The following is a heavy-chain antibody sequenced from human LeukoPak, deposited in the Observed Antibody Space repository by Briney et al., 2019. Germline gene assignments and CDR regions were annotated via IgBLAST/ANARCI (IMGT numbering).Heavy chain of an antibody. J-gene: IGHJ4*02. CDR1: GGSINVFY. CDR2: ISTSGNT. Sequence: SETLSLTCTVSGGSINVFYWSWIRQPAGKGLQWIGRISTSGNTDYNPSLKSRVTMSVDTSKNQFSLKLSSVTAADTAVYYCARVGFYYDSSGYFDYWGQGTLVTVSS. V-gene: IGHV4-4*07. D-gene: IGHD3-22*01. CDR3: ARVGFYYDSSGYFDY.